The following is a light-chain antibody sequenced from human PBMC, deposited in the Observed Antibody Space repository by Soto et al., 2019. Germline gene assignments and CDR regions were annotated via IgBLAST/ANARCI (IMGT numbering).Light chain of an antibody. CDR1: QSVSSN. CDR2: GAS. CDR3: QQYNNLPQYT. J-gene: IGKJ2*01. Sequence: EVVMTQSPATVSVSPGERATLSCRASQSVSSNLAWYQQKPGQAPRLLIYGASTRATGTPARFSGSGSGTEFTLTISSLQSEDFAVYFCQQYNNLPQYTFGQGTKLEIK. V-gene: IGKV3-15*01.